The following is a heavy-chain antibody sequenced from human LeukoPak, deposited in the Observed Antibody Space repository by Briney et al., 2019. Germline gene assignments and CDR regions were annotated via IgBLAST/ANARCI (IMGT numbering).Heavy chain of an antibody. CDR1: GGSILDSTYY. Sequence: SETLCLTCAGSGGSILDSTYYWAWIRQPPGKGLEWTATIFYTGNNHYNPSLKSRATLPVDTPKNQFFLKLNSVTAANTPCYYCARQSSGYYYGWFDPWGQGTLVTVSS. D-gene: IGHD3-22*01. J-gene: IGHJ5*02. CDR3: ARQSSGYYYGWFDP. V-gene: IGHV4-39*01. CDR2: IFYTGNN.